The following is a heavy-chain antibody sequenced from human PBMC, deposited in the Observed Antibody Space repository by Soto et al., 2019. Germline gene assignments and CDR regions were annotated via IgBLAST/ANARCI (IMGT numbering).Heavy chain of an antibody. D-gene: IGHD6-13*01. J-gene: IGHJ4*02. CDR3: AKDPGPGIAAAEYDY. CDR1: GFTFSSYA. V-gene: IGHV3-23*01. Sequence: GGSLRLSCAASGFTFSSYAMSWVRQAPGKGLEWVSAISGSGGSTYYADSVKGRFTISRDNSKNTLYLQMNSLRAEDTAVYYCAKDPGPGIAAAEYDYWGQGTLVTVSS. CDR2: ISGSGGST.